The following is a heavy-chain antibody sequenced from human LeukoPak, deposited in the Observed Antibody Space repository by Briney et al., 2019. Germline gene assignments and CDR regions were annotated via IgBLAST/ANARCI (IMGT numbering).Heavy chain of an antibody. CDR2: IKQDGGES. V-gene: IGHV3-7*01. CDR3: ARGYDYVWGSYRDLFDY. CDR1: GFIFSSYW. D-gene: IGHD3-16*02. Sequence: PGGSLRLSCAASGFIFSSYWMTWVRQAPGKGLEWVANIKQDGGESYYVDSVKGRFTISRDNAKNSLYLQMNSLRAEDTAVYYCARGYDYVWGSYRDLFDYWGQGTLVTVSS. J-gene: IGHJ4*02.